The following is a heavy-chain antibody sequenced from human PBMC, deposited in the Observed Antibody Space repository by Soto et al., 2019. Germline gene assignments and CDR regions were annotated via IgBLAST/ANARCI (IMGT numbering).Heavy chain of an antibody. Sequence: GASVKVSCKASGGTFSSYAISCVRQAPGQGLEWMGGIIPIFGTANYAQKFQGRVTITADESTSTAYMELSSLRSEDTAVYYCARYQKNPYYFDYWGQGTLVTVSS. D-gene: IGHD2-2*01. CDR2: IIPIFGTA. V-gene: IGHV1-69*13. J-gene: IGHJ4*02. CDR3: ARYQKNPYYFDY. CDR1: GGTFSSYA.